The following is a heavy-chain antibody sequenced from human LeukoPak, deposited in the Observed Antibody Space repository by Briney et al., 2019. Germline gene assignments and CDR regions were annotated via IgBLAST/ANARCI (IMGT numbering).Heavy chain of an antibody. Sequence: ASVQVSCKASGYSFTDYGITWVRQAPGQGLEWMGIINPSGGSTNYAQKFQDRVTMTRDTSTSTVYMELSSLRSEDTAVYYCAKDLAKRLYYFDYWGQGTLVTVSS. D-gene: IGHD1-1*01. CDR2: INPSGGST. J-gene: IGHJ4*02. CDR3: AKDLAKRLYYFDY. V-gene: IGHV1-46*01. CDR1: GYSFTDYG.